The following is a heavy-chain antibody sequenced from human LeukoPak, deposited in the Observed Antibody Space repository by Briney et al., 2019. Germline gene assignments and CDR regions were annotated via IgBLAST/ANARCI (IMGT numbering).Heavy chain of an antibody. CDR3: ARVGYCSSTSCYRYYYYMEV. CDR2: INWSGGST. V-gene: IGHV3-20*04. D-gene: IGHD2-2*02. CDR1: GFTFDDYG. J-gene: IGHJ6*03. Sequence: GGSLRLSCAASGFTFDDYGMSWVRQAPGKGLEWVSGINWSGGSTGYADSVKGRFTISRDNAKNSLYLQMNSLRAEDTALYYFARVGYCSSTSCYRYYYYMEVWGKGTTVTVSS.